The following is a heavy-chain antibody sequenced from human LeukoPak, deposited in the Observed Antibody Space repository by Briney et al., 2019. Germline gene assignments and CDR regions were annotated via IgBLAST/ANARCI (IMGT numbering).Heavy chain of an antibody. CDR3: ARLLDYDSSGDPDTFDI. J-gene: IGHJ3*02. CDR2: IYTSGST. CDR1: GGSISSYY. D-gene: IGHD3-22*01. Sequence: SETLSLTCTVSGGSISSYYWSWIRQPAGKGLEWIGRIYTSGSTNYNPSLKSRVTMSVDTSKNQFSLQLRSVTAADTAIYYCARLLDYDSSGDPDTFDIWGQGTLVTVSP. V-gene: IGHV4-4*07.